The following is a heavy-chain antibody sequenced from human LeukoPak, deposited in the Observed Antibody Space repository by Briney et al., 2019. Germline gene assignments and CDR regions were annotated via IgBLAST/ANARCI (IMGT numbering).Heavy chain of an antibody. Sequence: GESLKISCKGSGYSFTSYWIGWVRQMPGKGLEWMGIIFPSDSDTRYSPTLQGQVTISADKSISTAYLQWSSLKASDTAMYYCARRYMYYYDSSGDLGFDYWGQGTLVTVSS. D-gene: IGHD3-22*01. CDR1: GYSFTSYW. CDR2: IFPSDSDT. V-gene: IGHV5-51*01. J-gene: IGHJ4*02. CDR3: ARRYMYYYDSSGDLGFDY.